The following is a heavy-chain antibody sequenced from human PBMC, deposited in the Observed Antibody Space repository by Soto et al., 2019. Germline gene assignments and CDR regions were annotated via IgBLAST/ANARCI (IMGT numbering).Heavy chain of an antibody. CDR3: ARVGGFGATTIDY. CDR1: GGSISSGDYY. CDR2: IYYSGST. J-gene: IGHJ4*02. D-gene: IGHD3-10*01. V-gene: IGHV4-30-4*01. Sequence: QVQLQESGPGLVKPSQTLSLTCTVSGGSISSGDYYWSWIRQPPGKGLEWIGYIYYSGSTYYNPSLKSRVTISVDTSKTQCSLKLSSVTAADTAVYYCARVGGFGATTIDYWGQGTLVTVSS.